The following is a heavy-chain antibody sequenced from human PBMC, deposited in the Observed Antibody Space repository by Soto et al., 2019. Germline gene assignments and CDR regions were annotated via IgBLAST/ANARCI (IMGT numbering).Heavy chain of an antibody. D-gene: IGHD6-13*01. Sequence: QVTVKESGPVLVKPTETLTLTCTVSGFSLSNAGLGVSWIRQPPGKALEWPAHIFSNDEKSYSTSLKSRLTISTDTSKSQVVLTMTNMDPVDTATYYCASTYSTSWYWFDPWGQGTLVTVSS. CDR1: GFSLSNAGLG. CDR2: IFSNDEK. J-gene: IGHJ5*02. V-gene: IGHV2-26*04. CDR3: ASTYSTSWYWFDP.